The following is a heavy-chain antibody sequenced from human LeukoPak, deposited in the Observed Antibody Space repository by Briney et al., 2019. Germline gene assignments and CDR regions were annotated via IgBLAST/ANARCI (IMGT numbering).Heavy chain of an antibody. V-gene: IGHV5-51*01. D-gene: IGHD6-25*01. CDR1: GYSFTTHW. CDR2: IYPDDSDT. CDR3: ARPRREVAALDY. J-gene: IGHJ4*02. Sequence: GEPLQISCKASGYSFTTHWIGWVRPRPQKRLECMVSIYPDDSDTRYSPSFQGQVNISVGQSSNTTYLQWSSLKASDTAIYYCARPRREVAALDYWGQGTLVTVSS.